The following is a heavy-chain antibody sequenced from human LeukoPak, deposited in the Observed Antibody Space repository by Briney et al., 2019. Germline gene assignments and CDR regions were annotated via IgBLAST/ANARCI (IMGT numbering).Heavy chain of an antibody. CDR3: ARGTMVRGVTTGVGYRQGDY. D-gene: IGHD3-10*01. CDR1: GYTFTNYD. CDR2: MNPNSGNT. J-gene: IGHJ4*02. Sequence: ASVKVSCKASGYTFTNYDINWVRQATGQGLDWMGWMNPNSGNTGYAQKFQGRVTVTRNTSISTAYMELSSLRSEDTAVYYCARGTMVRGVTTGVGYRQGDYLRQGTLVTVSS. V-gene: IGHV1-8*01.